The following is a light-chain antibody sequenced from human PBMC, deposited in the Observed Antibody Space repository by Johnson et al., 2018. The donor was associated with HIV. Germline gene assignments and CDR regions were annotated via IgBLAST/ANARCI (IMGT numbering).Light chain of an antibody. CDR1: SSNIGNNY. Sequence: QSVLTQPPSVSAAPGQKVTISCSGSSSNIGNNYVSWYQQLQGTAPKLLIYENNKRPSGIADRFSGSKSGTSATLGITGLQTGDEADYYCGTWDNGLSAGFFGTGTKVTVL. J-gene: IGLJ1*01. V-gene: IGLV1-51*02. CDR2: ENN. CDR3: GTWDNGLSAGF.